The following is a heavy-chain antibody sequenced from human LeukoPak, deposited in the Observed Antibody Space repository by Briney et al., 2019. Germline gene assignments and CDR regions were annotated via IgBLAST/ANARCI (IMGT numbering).Heavy chain of an antibody. D-gene: IGHD3-22*01. Sequence: ASVKVSCKVSGYTLTELSMHWVRQAPGKGLEWMGGFDPEDGETIYAQKFQGRVTMTEDTSTDTAYMELSSLRSEDTAVYYCATDALGYYDSSGYQNFDYWGQGTLVTVSS. V-gene: IGHV1-24*01. CDR2: FDPEDGET. CDR1: GYTLTELS. J-gene: IGHJ4*02. CDR3: ATDALGYYDSSGYQNFDY.